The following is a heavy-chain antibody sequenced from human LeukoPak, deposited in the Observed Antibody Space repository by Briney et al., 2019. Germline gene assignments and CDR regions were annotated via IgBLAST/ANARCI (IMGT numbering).Heavy chain of an antibody. V-gene: IGHV3-11*06. CDR3: ARIAAADRGVY. J-gene: IGHJ4*02. CDR2: ISSSSSYI. Sequence: GGSLRLSCAASGFTFSDHYMSWIRQAPGKGLEWVSSISSSSSYIYYADSVKGRFTISRDNAKNSLYLQMNSLRAEDTAVYYCARIAAADRGVYWGQGTLVTVSS. CDR1: GFTFSDHY. D-gene: IGHD6-13*01.